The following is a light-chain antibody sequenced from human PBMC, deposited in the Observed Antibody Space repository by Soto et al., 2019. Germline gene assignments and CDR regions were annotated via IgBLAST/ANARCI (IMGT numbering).Light chain of an antibody. Sequence: EIVLTQSPATLSLSPGERVTLSCRASQRVNSDLAWYQQKPGQAPRLLIYDTSSRATGIPARFSGGGSGTDFTLTISSLEPEDFAVYYCQQRTNWLFGQGTKLEIK. V-gene: IGKV3-11*01. CDR3: QQRTNWL. J-gene: IGKJ2*01. CDR1: QRVNSD. CDR2: DTS.